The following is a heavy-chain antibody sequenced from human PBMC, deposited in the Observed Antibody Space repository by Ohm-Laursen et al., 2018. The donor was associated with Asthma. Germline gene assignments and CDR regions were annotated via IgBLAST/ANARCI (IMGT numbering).Heavy chain of an antibody. CDR2: ISRNSGSI. V-gene: IGHV3-9*01. CDR3: ATEARWRCDY. Sequence: RSLRLSCTASGFSFHEYAMHWVRQSPGKGLEWVSGISRNSGSIGYADSVKGRFTISRDNAKNSLYLQLNSLRAEDTAIYYCATEARWRCDYWGQGSLVTVSS. CDR1: GFSFHEYA. J-gene: IGHJ4*02. D-gene: IGHD4-23*01.